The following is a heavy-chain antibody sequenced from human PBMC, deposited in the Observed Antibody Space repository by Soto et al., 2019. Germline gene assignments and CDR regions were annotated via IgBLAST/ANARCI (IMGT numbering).Heavy chain of an antibody. Sequence: SETLSLTCAVYGGSFRGYYCTWIRQPPGKGLEWIGEITHSGSTNYNPSLKSRVTISVDTSKNQFSLNLNSVTAADTAVYYCARSSVRGWSYWGQGTLVTVSS. CDR2: ITHSGST. J-gene: IGHJ4*02. CDR3: ARSSVRGWSY. D-gene: IGHD3-10*02. CDR1: GGSFRGYY. V-gene: IGHV4-34*01.